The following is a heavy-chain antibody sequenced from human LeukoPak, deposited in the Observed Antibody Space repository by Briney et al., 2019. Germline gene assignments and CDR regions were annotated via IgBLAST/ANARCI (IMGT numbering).Heavy chain of an antibody. CDR3: ARTYCSGGSCHFDY. CDR1: GGSIRSYY. Sequence: PSETLSLTCTVSGGSIRSYYWSWIRQPPGKGLEWVGYIFYSGTTDSNPSLKSRVTISVDTSKNQFSLKLSSVTAADTAVYYCARTYCSGGSCHFDYSGQGALVTVSS. D-gene: IGHD2-15*01. J-gene: IGHJ4*02. V-gene: IGHV4-59*08. CDR2: IFYSGTT.